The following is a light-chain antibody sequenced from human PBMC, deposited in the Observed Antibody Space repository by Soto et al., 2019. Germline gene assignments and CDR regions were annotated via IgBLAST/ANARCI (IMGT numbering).Light chain of an antibody. CDR3: QQHRDFPCT. CDR2: DAS. CDR1: QDIQNY. V-gene: IGKV1-33*01. J-gene: IGKJ2*02. Sequence: DIQMTQSPSSLSASVGDRVTNTCQASQDIQNYINWYQHTPGKAPKLLIFDASNLQPGVASRFSGRASGTDFFLTISSLHPEDFATYFCQQHRDFPCTFGQGTKLDIK.